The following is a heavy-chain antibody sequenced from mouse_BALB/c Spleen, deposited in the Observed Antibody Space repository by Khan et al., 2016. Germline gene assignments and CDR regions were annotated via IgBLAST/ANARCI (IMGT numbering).Heavy chain of an antibody. J-gene: IGHJ3*01. CDR1: GFTFSSFG. CDR2: ISSGSSTI. CDR3: ARSGNYAWFAY. V-gene: IGHV5-17*02. Sequence: EVELVESGGGLVQPGGSRKLSCAASGFTFSSFGMHWVRQAPEKGLEWVAYISSGSSTIYYADTVKGRFTISRDNPKNTLFLQMTSLRSEDPAMYYCARSGNYAWFAYWGQGTLVTVSA. D-gene: IGHD2-1*01.